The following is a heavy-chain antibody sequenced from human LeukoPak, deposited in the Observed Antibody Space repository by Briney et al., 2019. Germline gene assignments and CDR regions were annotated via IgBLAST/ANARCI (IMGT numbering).Heavy chain of an antibody. Sequence: PSETLSLTCTVSDGSISSYYWSWIRQPAGEGLEWIGRIYTTGSTNYNPSLKSRVTMSVDTSKNQFSLKLISVTAADTAVYYCAREVERYSYGAHFDYWGQGTLVTVSS. D-gene: IGHD5-18*01. CDR3: AREVERYSYGAHFDY. CDR2: IYTTGST. V-gene: IGHV4-4*07. CDR1: DGSISSYY. J-gene: IGHJ4*02.